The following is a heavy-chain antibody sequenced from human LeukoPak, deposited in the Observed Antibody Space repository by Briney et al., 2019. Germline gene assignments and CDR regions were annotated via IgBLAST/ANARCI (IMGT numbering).Heavy chain of an antibody. Sequence: PGGSLRLSCAASGFTFSSYAMSWVRQASGKGLEWVSAISGSGGSTYYADSVRGRFTISRDNSKNTLYLQMNSLRAEDTAVYYCAKERGSGNYYYYGMDVWGQGTTVTVSS. D-gene: IGHD3-10*01. CDR2: ISGSGGST. V-gene: IGHV3-23*01. J-gene: IGHJ6*02. CDR3: AKERGSGNYYYYGMDV. CDR1: GFTFSSYA.